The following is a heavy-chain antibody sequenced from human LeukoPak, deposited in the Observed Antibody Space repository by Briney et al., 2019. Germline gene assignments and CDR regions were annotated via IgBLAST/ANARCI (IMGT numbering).Heavy chain of an antibody. CDR2: INGNGGKT. D-gene: IGHD6-13*01. CDR1: AFTFSNSA. Sequence: PGGSLRLSCAASAFTFSNSAMSWVRQAPGKGLEWVSSINGNGGKTYYADSVKGRFTISRDNSKNTLYLQMNSLRAEDTAVYYCATNGDSSSWYRRLDYYYMDVWGKGTTVTISS. CDR3: ATNGDSSSWYRRLDYYYMDV. V-gene: IGHV3-23*01. J-gene: IGHJ6*03.